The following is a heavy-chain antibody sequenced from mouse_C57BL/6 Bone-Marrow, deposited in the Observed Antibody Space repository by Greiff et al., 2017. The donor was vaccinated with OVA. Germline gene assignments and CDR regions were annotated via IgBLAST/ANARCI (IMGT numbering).Heavy chain of an antibody. J-gene: IGHJ3*01. Sequence: VQRVESGAELVRPGASVTLSCKASGYTFTDYEMHWVKQTPVPGLEWIGAIDPETGGTAYNQQIKGKAILNADKSSRTAYKELRRLKYENSAVYYCTRYYYGSSWFAYWGQGTLVTVSA. CDR1: GYTFTDYE. D-gene: IGHD1-1*01. V-gene: IGHV1-15*01. CDR3: TRYYYGSSWFAY. CDR2: IDPETGGT.